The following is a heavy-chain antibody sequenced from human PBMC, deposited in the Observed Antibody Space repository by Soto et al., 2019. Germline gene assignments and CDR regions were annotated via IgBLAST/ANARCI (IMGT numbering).Heavy chain of an antibody. J-gene: IGHJ4*02. CDR3: AREDILGARSFDY. CDR2: ISSGSKTI. Sequence: ESGGGLVRRGGSLRLSCVASGFTFSGYSMNWVRQAPGKGLEWISYISSGSKTIFYADSVKGRFSISRDNAKNSQYLQMNSLRDEDTAVYFCAREDILGARSFDYWGQGTLVTVSS. CDR1: GFTFSGYS. D-gene: IGHD1-26*01. V-gene: IGHV3-48*02.